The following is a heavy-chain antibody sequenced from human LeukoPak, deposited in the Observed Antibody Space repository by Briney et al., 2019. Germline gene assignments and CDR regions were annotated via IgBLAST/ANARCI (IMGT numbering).Heavy chain of an antibody. J-gene: IGHJ4*02. CDR1: GFGFSNYW. CDR2: MNEDGSEK. D-gene: IGHD4-11*01. V-gene: IGHV3-7*01. Sequence: GGSLRLSCAASGFGFSNYWMSWVRQAPGKGLEWVANMNEDGSEKNYVDSVKGRFTISRDNAQDSLYLQMNSLRAEDTAVYYCARERGYSNFDYWGQGTLLTVSS. CDR3: ARERGYSNFDY.